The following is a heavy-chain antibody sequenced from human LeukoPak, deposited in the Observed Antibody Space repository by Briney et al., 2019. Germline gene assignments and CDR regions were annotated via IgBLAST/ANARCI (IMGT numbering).Heavy chain of an antibody. CDR1: GVSISSYY. J-gene: IGHJ4*02. CDR2: IYTSGST. V-gene: IGHV4-4*09. Sequence: SETLSLTCTVSGVSISSYYWNWIRQPPGKGLEWIGYIYTSGSTNYNPSLESRVTISVDTSKNQFSLKLSSVTAADTAVYYCARHFGVVGTTWGYFDYWGQGTLVTVSS. D-gene: IGHD3-3*01. CDR3: ARHFGVVGTTWGYFDY.